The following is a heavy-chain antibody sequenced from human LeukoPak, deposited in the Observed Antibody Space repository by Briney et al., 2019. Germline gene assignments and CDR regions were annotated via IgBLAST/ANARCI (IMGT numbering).Heavy chain of an antibody. V-gene: IGHV3-49*04. CDR2: IRSKAYGGTT. CDR3: TREVLVATIEFDY. J-gene: IGHJ4*02. Sequence: GGSLRLSCTASGFTFGDYAMSWVRQAPGKGLEWVGFIRSKAYGGTTEYAASVKGRFTISRDDSKSIAYLQMNSLKTEDTAVYYCTREVLVATIEFDYWGQGTLVTVPS. CDR1: GFTFGDYA. D-gene: IGHD5-12*01.